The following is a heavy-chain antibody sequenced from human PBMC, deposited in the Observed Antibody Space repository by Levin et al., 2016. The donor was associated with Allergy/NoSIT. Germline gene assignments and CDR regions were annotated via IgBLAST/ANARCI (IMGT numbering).Heavy chain of an antibody. Sequence: VRQAPGKGLEWVSAISGSGGSTYYADSVKGRFTISRDNSKNTLYLQMNSLRAEDTAVYYCAKPFRGNQKPTWAFDIWGQGTMVTVSS. D-gene: IGHD1-14*01. CDR2: ISGSGGST. J-gene: IGHJ3*02. CDR3: AKPFRGNQKPTWAFDI. V-gene: IGHV3-23*01.